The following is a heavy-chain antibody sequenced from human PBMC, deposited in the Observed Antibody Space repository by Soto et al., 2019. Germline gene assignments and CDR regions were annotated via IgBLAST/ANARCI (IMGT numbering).Heavy chain of an antibody. Sequence: GGSLRLSCAASGFIFSSYGMHWVRQAPGKGLEWVAGIWYDGSNTFYSDAVKGRFSISRDNSKNTVDLQMNSLRAEDTAVYYCAKYLAVAPGWLDPWGQGIQVTVYS. J-gene: IGHJ5*02. CDR3: AKYLAVAPGWLDP. D-gene: IGHD6-19*01. CDR1: GFIFSSYG. V-gene: IGHV3-33*06. CDR2: IWYDGSNT.